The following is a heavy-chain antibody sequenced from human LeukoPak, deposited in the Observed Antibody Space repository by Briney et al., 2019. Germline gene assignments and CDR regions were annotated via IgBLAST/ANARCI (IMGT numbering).Heavy chain of an antibody. J-gene: IGHJ4*02. Sequence: PGESLRLSCAASGFTFSTYSMNWLRLAPGKGLEWVSSISPDSNYKYYVDSVKGRFTISRDNAKNSLYLQMNSLRAEDTAVYYCARRRSWAPSDYWGQGTLVTVSS. CDR1: GFTFSTYS. CDR3: ARRRSWAPSDY. V-gene: IGHV3-21*01. CDR2: ISPDSNYK. D-gene: IGHD1-26*01.